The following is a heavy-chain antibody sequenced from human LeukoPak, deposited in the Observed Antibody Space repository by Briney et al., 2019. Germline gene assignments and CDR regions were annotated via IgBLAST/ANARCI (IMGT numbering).Heavy chain of an antibody. CDR1: GFTFSNNA. J-gene: IGHJ4*02. CDR2: ISGSGGST. V-gene: IGHV3-23*01. Sequence: PGGSLRLSCAASGFTFSNNAMSWVRQAPGKGLEWVSAISGSGGSTYYADSVKGRFTISRDNSKNTLYLQMNSLRAEDTAVYYCAKDLMVATITEFGYWGQGTLVTVSS. D-gene: IGHD5-24*01. CDR3: AKDLMVATITEFGY.